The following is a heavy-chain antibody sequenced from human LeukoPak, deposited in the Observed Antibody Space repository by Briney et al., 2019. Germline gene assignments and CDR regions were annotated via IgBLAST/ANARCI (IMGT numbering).Heavy chain of an antibody. CDR1: GFTFDDYG. Sequence: GGSLRLSCAASGFTFDDYGMSWVRQAPGKGLEWVSGINWNGGSTGYADSVKGRFTISRDNAKNSLYLQMNSLRAEDTSLYYCARDQFGVIIVTSQYYFDYWGQGTLVTVSS. CDR3: ARDQFGVIIVTSQYYFDY. CDR2: INWNGGST. D-gene: IGHD3-3*01. J-gene: IGHJ4*02. V-gene: IGHV3-20*04.